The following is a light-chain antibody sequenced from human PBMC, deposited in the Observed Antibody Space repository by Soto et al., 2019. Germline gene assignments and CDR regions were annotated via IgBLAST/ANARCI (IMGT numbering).Light chain of an antibody. Sequence: QSVLTQPPSVTGSPGQSVTITCTGTSSAVGGYNRVSWYQQQPGTGPKLMIYNVSNRPSGVPARFSGSNSGDKAALTISGLEAEEEAADYCSSYTSSGTWVFGGGTKLTVL. J-gene: IGLJ3*02. CDR3: SSYTSSGTWV. CDR1: SSAVGGYNR. CDR2: NVS. V-gene: IGLV2-18*02.